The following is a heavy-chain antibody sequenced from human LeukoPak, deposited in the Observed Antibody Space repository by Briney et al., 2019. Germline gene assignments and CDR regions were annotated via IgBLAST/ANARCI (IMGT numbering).Heavy chain of an antibody. Sequence: PSETLSLTCAVYGGSFSGYYWSWTRQPPGKGLEWIGEINHSGSTNYNPSLKSRVTISVDTSKNQFSLKLSSVTAADTAVYYCAGSAQYSSRSLWGQGTLVTVSS. D-gene: IGHD6-13*01. CDR1: GGSFSGYY. V-gene: IGHV4-34*01. CDR3: AGSAQYSSRSL. CDR2: INHSGST. J-gene: IGHJ4*02.